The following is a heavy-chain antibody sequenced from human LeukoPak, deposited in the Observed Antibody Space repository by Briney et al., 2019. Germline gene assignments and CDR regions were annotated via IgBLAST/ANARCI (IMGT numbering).Heavy chain of an antibody. CDR1: GFTFSSYW. V-gene: IGHV3-7*01. J-gene: IGHJ4*02. CDR2: IKQDGSEK. Sequence: PGGSLRLSCAASGFTFSSYWMSWVRQAPGKGLEWVANIKQDGSEKYYVDSVKGRFTISRDNAKNLLYLQMNSLRAEDTAVYYCARDLFAASAGATYYYFDYWGQGALVTVSS. CDR3: ARDLFAASAGATYYYFDY. D-gene: IGHD1-26*01.